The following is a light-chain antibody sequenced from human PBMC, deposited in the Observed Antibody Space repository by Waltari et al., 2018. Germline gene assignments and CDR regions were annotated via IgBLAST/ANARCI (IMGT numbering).Light chain of an antibody. CDR3: QQYNSYPRA. CDR1: QHIHNS. V-gene: IGKV1-16*02. Sequence: IQMPPSPASLSASVRHRCTITCRASQHIHNSLAWFQQKPGKAPKSLIYAASSLQRGVPSQFSGSGSGTDCTLTNSSLQPEDFATYYCQQYNSYPRALGGATKVEIE. J-gene: IGKJ4*01. CDR2: AAS.